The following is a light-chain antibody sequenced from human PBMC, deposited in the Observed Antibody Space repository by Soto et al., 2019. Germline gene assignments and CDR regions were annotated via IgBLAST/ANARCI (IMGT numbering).Light chain of an antibody. Sequence: DIQMTQSPSSLSASVGDTVTITCRASQDITSYLHWYQQKPGKAPNLLIFAASSLQTGAPSRFSGSGSGTDFTITISSLQPEDFATYFCQQTFTTPTFCPGTTVEI. CDR1: QDITSY. J-gene: IGKJ3*01. V-gene: IGKV1-39*01. CDR2: AAS. CDR3: QQTFTTPT.